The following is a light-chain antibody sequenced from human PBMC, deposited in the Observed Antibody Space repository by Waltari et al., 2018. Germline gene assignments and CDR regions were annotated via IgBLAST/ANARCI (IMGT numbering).Light chain of an antibody. J-gene: IGKJ5*01. CDR3: MQALQTPRAIT. CDR2: LGS. CDR1: QSLLQSNGKKY. V-gene: IGKV2-28*01. Sequence: DIVMTQSPLSLPVTPGEPASMSCRSSQSLLQSNGKKYLNWYLQKPGQSPQLLIYLGSNRASGVPDRFSGSGSGTDFTLKISRVEADDVGVYYCMQALQTPRAITFGQGTRLEIK.